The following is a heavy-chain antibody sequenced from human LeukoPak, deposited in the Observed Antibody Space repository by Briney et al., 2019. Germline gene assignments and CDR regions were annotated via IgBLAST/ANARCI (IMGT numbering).Heavy chain of an antibody. CDR2: IYSGGST. Sequence: GGSLRLSCAASGFTVSSNYMSWVRQAPGKGLEWVSVIYSGGSTYYADSVKGRFTISRDNSKNTLYLQMNSLRAEETAVYYCARDSLFNWNDGAFDIWGQGTMVTVSS. CDR3: ARDSLFNWNDGAFDI. J-gene: IGHJ3*02. CDR1: GFTVSSNY. D-gene: IGHD1-20*01. V-gene: IGHV3-53*01.